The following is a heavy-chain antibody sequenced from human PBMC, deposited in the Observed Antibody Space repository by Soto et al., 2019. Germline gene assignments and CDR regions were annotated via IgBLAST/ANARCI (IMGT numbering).Heavy chain of an antibody. J-gene: IGHJ4*02. Sequence: PSETLSLTCTVSDASMNDYYGSWIRQPPGKGLEYIGYMHSNGHTNHNTSLTSRVTVSVDTSKNQIFLKLRSLTTADTAVYYCASSGHALGGGVWCKGT. CDR2: MHSNGHT. CDR1: DASMNDYY. CDR3: ASSGHALGGGV. V-gene: IGHV4-59*01. D-gene: IGHD3-16*01.